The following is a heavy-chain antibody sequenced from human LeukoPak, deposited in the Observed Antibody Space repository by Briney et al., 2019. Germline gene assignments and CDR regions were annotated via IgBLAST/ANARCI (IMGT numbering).Heavy chain of an antibody. CDR2: ISSSSSYI. J-gene: IGHJ3*02. V-gene: IGHV3-21*01. CDR3: ARGIFMEDYALDI. Sequence: GGSLRLSCAASGFTFSSYSMNWVRQAPGKGLEWVSSISSSSSYIYYADSVKGRFTISRDNAKNSLYLQMNSLRAEDTAVYYCARGIFMEDYALDIWGQGTMVTVSS. CDR1: GFTFSSYS. D-gene: IGHD3-3*01.